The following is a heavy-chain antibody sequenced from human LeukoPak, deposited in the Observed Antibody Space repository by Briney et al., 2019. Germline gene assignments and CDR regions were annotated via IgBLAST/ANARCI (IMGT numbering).Heavy chain of an antibody. CDR1: GGSISSYY. Sequence: SETLSLTCTVPGGSISSYYWSWIRQPPGKGLEWIGYIYYSGSTNYNPSLKSRVTISVDTSKNQFSLKLSSVTAADTAVYYCAARDNPLKILTGFPYYMDVWGKGTTVTVSS. D-gene: IGHD3-9*01. J-gene: IGHJ6*03. V-gene: IGHV4-59*12. CDR2: IYYSGST. CDR3: AARDNPLKILTGFPYYMDV.